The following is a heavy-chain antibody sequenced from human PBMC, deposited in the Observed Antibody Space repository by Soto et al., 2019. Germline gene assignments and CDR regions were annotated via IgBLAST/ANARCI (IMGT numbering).Heavy chain of an antibody. V-gene: IGHV4-34*01. Sequence: SDTLPRTCADHRPSFRGYYWTWLSETAGWGLEWMGESNHSGSTNYNPSLKSRVTISVDTSKNQFSLKLSSVTAADTAVYYCARGRGRGPTSSTTGTTLGYYFDYWGQG. CDR1: RPSFRGYY. D-gene: IGHD1-1*01. J-gene: IGHJ4*02. CDR2: SNHSGST. CDR3: ARGRGRGPTSSTTGTTLGYYFDY.